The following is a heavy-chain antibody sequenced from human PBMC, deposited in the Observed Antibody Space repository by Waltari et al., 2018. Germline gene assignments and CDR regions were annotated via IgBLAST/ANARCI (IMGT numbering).Heavy chain of an antibody. J-gene: IGHJ3*01. CDR1: GFPFSSNG. CDR3: AKDRPYYYDSSSAGG. Sequence: QVQLVESGGGVVQPGRSLRLSCAASGFPFSSNGMHWVRQAPGKGVEWVAVISYDGSNKYYADSVKGRFTITRDNSKNTLYLQMNSLRAEDTAVYYCAKDRPYYYDSSSAGGWGQGTMVTVSS. CDR2: ISYDGSNK. V-gene: IGHV3-30*18. D-gene: IGHD3-22*01.